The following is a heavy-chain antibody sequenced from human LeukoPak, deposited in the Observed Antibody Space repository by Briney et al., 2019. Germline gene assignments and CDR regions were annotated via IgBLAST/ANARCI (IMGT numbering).Heavy chain of an antibody. Sequence: PSGTLSLTCTVSGGSISSSNYYWGWIGQPPGKGLEWLGIIYYSGSTYYNPSLKSRVTISVDTSKNQFSLKLSSVTAADTAVYYCARGQDYYDPSGYAFDIWGQGTMVTVSS. CDR1: GGSISSSNYY. CDR3: ARGQDYYDPSGYAFDI. CDR2: IYYSGST. D-gene: IGHD3-22*01. J-gene: IGHJ3*02. V-gene: IGHV4-39*01.